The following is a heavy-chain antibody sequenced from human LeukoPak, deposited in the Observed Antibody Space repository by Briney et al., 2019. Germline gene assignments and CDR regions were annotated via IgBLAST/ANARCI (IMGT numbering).Heavy chain of an antibody. CDR3: ARDQRPSCLGGICYSGDY. CDR1: GGTFHSYI. CDR2: IVPIIGTA. V-gene: IGHV1-69*13. Sequence: SVKVSCKASGGTFHSYIVTWVRQAPGQGLEWMGGIVPIIGTANYAQKFQGRVTITADDSTSTAYMELRSLRSEDTAIYCCARDQRPSCLGGICYSGDYWGQGTLVTVTS. J-gene: IGHJ4*02. D-gene: IGHD2-15*01.